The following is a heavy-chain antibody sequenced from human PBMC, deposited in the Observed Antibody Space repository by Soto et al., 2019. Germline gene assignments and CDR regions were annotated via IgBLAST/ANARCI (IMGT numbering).Heavy chain of an antibody. D-gene: IGHD4-17*01. J-gene: IGHJ4*02. V-gene: IGHV3-33*01. CDR3: ARDLYGDYPKSGFDY. CDR1: GFTFSSYG. Sequence: PGGSLRLSCAASGFTFSSYGMHWVRQAPGKGLEWVAVIWYDGSNKYYADSVKGRFTISRDNSKNTLYLQMNSLRAEDTAVYYCARDLYGDYPKSGFDYWGQGTLVTVSS. CDR2: IWYDGSNK.